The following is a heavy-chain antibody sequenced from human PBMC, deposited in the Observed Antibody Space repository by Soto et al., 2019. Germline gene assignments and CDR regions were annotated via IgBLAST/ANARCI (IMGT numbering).Heavy chain of an antibody. Sequence: SETLSLTCAVAVGSISSSHWWSWVRQPPGKGLEWIGEIYHSVSTNYNPSLKSRVTISVDKFKNQFSLKLSSVTAADTAVYYSAREPCPARYSSGCPTDYLGQGTLVTVS. J-gene: IGHJ4*02. CDR1: VGSISSSHW. CDR3: AREPCPARYSSGCPTDY. D-gene: IGHD6-19*01. V-gene: IGHV4-4*02. CDR2: IYHSVST.